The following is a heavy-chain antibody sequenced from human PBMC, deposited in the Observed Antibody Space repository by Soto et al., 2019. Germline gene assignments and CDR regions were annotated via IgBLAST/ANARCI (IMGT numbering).Heavy chain of an antibody. D-gene: IGHD3-16*02. CDR2: INHSGIT. CDR3: ERGLYWLDDYGWKSYRYTSDAINYVDY. Sequence: SETLSLTCAVYGGSFSGYCWSWIRQPPGKGLEWIGEINHSGITNYNPSLKSRVTISVDTSKNQFSLKLSSVTAADTAVYYCERGLYWLDDYGWKSYRYTSDAINYVDYWGQGPLITFSS. J-gene: IGHJ4*02. CDR1: GGSFSGYC. V-gene: IGHV4-34*01.